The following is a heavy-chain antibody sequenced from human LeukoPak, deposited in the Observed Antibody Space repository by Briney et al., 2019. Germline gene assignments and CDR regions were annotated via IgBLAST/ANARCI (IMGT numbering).Heavy chain of an antibody. CDR3: ARELYGGYEVDY. Sequence: GGSLRLSCAASGFTFSSYEMNWVRQAPGKGLEWVSYISSGGGTIYYADSVKGRFTISRDNAKDSLYLQMNSLRAEDTAVYYCARELYGGYEVDYWGQGTLVTVSS. CDR2: ISSGGGTI. D-gene: IGHD5-12*01. CDR1: GFTFSSYE. J-gene: IGHJ4*02. V-gene: IGHV3-48*03.